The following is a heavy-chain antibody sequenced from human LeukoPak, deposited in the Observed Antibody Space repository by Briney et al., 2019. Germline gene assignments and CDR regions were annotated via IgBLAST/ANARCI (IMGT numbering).Heavy chain of an antibody. D-gene: IGHD3-9*01. CDR2: ISGSGGST. Sequence: QPGGSLRLSCAASGFTFSSYAMSWVRQAPGKGLEWVSAISGSGGSTYYADSVKGRFTISRDNSKNTLYLQMNSLRAEDTAVYYCARDVLRYFDWLLFGPADYWGQGTLVTVSS. J-gene: IGHJ4*02. CDR3: ARDVLRYFDWLLFGPADY. CDR1: GFTFSSYA. V-gene: IGHV3-23*01.